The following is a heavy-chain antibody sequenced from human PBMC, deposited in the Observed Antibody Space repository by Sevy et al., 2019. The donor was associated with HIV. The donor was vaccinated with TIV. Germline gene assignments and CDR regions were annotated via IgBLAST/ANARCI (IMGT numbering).Heavy chain of an antibody. Sequence: GGSLRLSCAASGFTFSIYSMNWVRQAPGKGLEWVSSSSSSGNYIYYADSVKGRFTISRDNAKNSLYLQMNSLRAEDTAVYYCARDGGRITMVQGVLAYYHGMDVWGQGTTVTVSS. CDR1: GFTFSIYS. CDR2: SSSSGNYI. CDR3: ARDGGRITMVQGVLAYYHGMDV. D-gene: IGHD3-10*01. J-gene: IGHJ6*02. V-gene: IGHV3-21*01.